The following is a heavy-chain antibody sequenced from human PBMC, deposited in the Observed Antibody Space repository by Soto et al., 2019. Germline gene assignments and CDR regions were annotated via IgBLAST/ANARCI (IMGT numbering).Heavy chain of an antibody. J-gene: IGHJ4*02. CDR2: IYYSGST. CDR3: ARAPETPPIVRVVVPYFFDS. Sequence: SETLSLTCTVSGGSISSYYWSWIRQPPGKGLEWIGYIYYSGSTNYNPSLKGRVIISSDTSKNQFSLSLSSVTAADTAVYYCARAPETPPIVRVVVPYFFDSWGQGTLVTVSS. CDR1: GGSISSYY. V-gene: IGHV4-59*12. D-gene: IGHD3-16*02.